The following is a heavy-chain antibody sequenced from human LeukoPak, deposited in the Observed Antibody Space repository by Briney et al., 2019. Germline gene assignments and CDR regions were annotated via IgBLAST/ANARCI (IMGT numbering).Heavy chain of an antibody. CDR1: GFTFSSYN. V-gene: IGHV3-21*01. CDR3: ARDLWGSSGSYLY. CDR2: ISSSSSYI. Sequence: GGSLRLSCAACGFTFSSYNMNWVRQAPGKGLEWVSSISSSSSYIYYADSVKGRFTISRDNAKNSLYLQMNSLRAEDTAVYYCARDLWGSSGSYLYWGQGTLVTVSS. D-gene: IGHD3-22*01. J-gene: IGHJ4*02.